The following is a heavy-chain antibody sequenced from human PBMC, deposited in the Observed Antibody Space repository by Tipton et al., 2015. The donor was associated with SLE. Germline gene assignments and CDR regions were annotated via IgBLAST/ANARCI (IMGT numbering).Heavy chain of an antibody. J-gene: IGHJ4*02. V-gene: IGHV4-59*08. CDR3: ARLLYYYDSSGYLDY. Sequence: LRLSCTVSGDSINSYYWSWIRQPPGEGLEWIGYIYYREGTNYSPSLKSRVTISLDASKNHLSLKLSSVTAADTAVYYCARLLYYYDSSGYLDYWGQGTLVTVSS. CDR1: GDSINSYY. CDR2: IYYREGT. D-gene: IGHD3-22*01.